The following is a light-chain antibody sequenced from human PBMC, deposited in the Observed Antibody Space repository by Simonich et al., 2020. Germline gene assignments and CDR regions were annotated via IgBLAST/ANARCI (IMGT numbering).Light chain of an antibody. Sequence: AIQLTQSPSSLSASVGDRVTITCRASQGISSALAWYQQKTGKAPKLLIYDASSLESGVPSRFSGSGSGTDFTLTISSLQPEDFATYYCQQFNSYSLITFGQGTRLEIK. CDR3: QQFNSYSLIT. CDR1: QGISSA. V-gene: IGKV1-13*02. J-gene: IGKJ5*01. CDR2: DAS.